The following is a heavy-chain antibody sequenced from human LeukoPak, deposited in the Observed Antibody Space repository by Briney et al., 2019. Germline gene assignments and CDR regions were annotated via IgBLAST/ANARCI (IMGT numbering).Heavy chain of an antibody. CDR1: GFTFTGYD. V-gene: IGHV1-8*01. Sequence: ASVKVSCKASGFTFTGYDINWVRQASGQGLEWMGWMNPNNGNTGYAQKFQGRVTMTRDTSISTAYMELRGLRSEDTAVYYCVRDGEGVAISVNYWFDPWGQGTLVTVSS. J-gene: IGHJ5*02. CDR2: MNPNNGNT. D-gene: IGHD3-10*01. CDR3: VRDGEGVAISVNYWFDP.